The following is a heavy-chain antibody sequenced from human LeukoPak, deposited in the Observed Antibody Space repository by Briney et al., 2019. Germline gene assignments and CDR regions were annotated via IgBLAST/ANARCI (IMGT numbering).Heavy chain of an antibody. CDR3: ATLMPEAFDI. Sequence: SVKVSCKASGGTFSSYAISWVRQAPGQGLEWMGRIIPILGIANYAQKFQGRVTITRDTSASTAYMELSSLRSEDTAVYYCATLMPEAFDIWGQGTMVTVSS. J-gene: IGHJ3*02. D-gene: IGHD2-2*01. CDR1: GGTFSSYA. V-gene: IGHV1-69*04. CDR2: IIPILGIA.